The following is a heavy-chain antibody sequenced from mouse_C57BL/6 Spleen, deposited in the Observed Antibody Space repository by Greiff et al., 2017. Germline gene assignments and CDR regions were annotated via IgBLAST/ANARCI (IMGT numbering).Heavy chain of an antibody. V-gene: IGHV1-15*01. CDR1: GYTFTDYE. D-gene: IGHD3-2*02. CDR2: IDPETGGT. J-gene: IGHJ2*01. CDR3: KRRAAQAYFDY. Sequence: QVQLQQSGAELVRPGASVTLSCKASGYTFTDYEMHWVKQTPVHGLEWIGAIDPETGGTAYNQKFKGKAILTADKSSSTAYMELRSLTSEDSAVYYCKRRAAQAYFDYWGQGTTLTVSS.